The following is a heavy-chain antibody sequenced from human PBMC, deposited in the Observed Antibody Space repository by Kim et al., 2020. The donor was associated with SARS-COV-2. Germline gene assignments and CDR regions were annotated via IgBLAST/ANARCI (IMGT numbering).Heavy chain of an antibody. D-gene: IGHD3-22*01. J-gene: IGHJ3*02. CDR1: GVSISSGGYY. CDR3: ARLRITMIVVVDAFDI. Sequence: SETLSLTCTVSGVSISSGGYYWSWIRQHPGQGREWIGYSYYSGSTYDNPSLKSRVTISVDTSKNQFSLKLSSVTAADTAVYYCARLRITMIVVVDAFDIWGQVTIFTVPS. CDR2: SYYSGST. V-gene: IGHV4-31*03.